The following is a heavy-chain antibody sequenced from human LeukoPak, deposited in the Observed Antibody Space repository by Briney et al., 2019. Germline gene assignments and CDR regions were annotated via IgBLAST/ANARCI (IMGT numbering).Heavy chain of an antibody. CDR1: GGSVNSGSYY. V-gene: IGHV4-31*03. Sequence: PSETLSLTCTVSGGSVNSGSYYWSWIRQYPGRGLEWIGYIYFSGSTFYNPSFESRVFISLDTSKNQFSLRLSSVTAADTAIYYCARQPPGSGYQYRYYFDYWGQGTLVTVSS. CDR3: ARQPPGSGYQYRYYFDY. D-gene: IGHD3-22*01. J-gene: IGHJ4*02. CDR2: IYFSGST.